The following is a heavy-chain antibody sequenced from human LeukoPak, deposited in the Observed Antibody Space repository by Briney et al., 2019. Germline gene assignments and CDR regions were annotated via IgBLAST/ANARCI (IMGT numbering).Heavy chain of an antibody. CDR3: ARRGNYIDH. Sequence: SETLSLTCGVHGESFGFYSWSWLRQSPGKGLEWIGEIIHTGTTTYNPSLASRVTVSIDTSNNQFSLTLTSVTAADTAVYYCARRGNYIDHWGQGALVTVSS. J-gene: IGHJ4*02. CDR2: IIHTGTT. CDR1: GESFGFYS. V-gene: IGHV4-34*12.